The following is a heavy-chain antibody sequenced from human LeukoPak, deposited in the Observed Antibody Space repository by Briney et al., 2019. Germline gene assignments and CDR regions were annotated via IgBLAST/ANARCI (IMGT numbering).Heavy chain of an antibody. D-gene: IGHD3-22*01. J-gene: IGHJ6*03. CDR3: AREAYYYGSSGYYPTDYYYYMDV. CDR2: IRYDGSNK. Sequence: GGSLRLSCAASGFTFSSYGMHWVRQAPGKGLEWVAFIRYDGSNKYYADSVKGRFTISRDNSKNTLYLQMNSLRAEDTAVYYCAREAYYYGSSGYYPTDYYYYMDVWGKGTTVTVSS. V-gene: IGHV3-30*02. CDR1: GFTFSSYG.